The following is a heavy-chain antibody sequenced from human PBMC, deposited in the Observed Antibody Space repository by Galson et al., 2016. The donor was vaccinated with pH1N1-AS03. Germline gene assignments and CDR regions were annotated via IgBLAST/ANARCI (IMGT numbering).Heavy chain of an antibody. CDR1: GFTFSNAW. J-gene: IGHJ4*02. CDR3: TTGLYDTGGVDH. V-gene: IGHV3-15*01. CDR2: IKSQIYGGTI. D-gene: IGHD3-16*01. Sequence: SLRLSCAASGFTFSNAWMNWVRQAPGKGLEWVGRIKSQIYGGTIDYAAPVKGIFTISRDDSKDTLSLQMNSLETEDTAVYYCTTGLYDTGGVDHWGQGTLVTVSS.